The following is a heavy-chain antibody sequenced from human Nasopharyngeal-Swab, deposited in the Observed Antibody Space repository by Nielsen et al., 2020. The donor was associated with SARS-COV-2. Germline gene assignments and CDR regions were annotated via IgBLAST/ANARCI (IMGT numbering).Heavy chain of an antibody. CDR1: GFNFSSFW. D-gene: IGHD3-3*01. CDR2: MKQDGSVK. CDR3: ARGGLLRFGNMDV. V-gene: IGHV3-7*01. J-gene: IGHJ6*03. Sequence: GESLKISCTASGFNFSSFWMSWFRQAPGKGLEWVANMKQDGSVKYYLDSVKGRFTISRDNAKNSLYLQMNSLRAEDTAVYYCARGGLLRFGNMDVWGKGTTVTVSS.